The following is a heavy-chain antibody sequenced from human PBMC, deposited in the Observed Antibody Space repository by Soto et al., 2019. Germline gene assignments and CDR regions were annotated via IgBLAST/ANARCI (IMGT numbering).Heavy chain of an antibody. J-gene: IGHJ6*02. Sequence: EVQLVESGGGLVQPGGSLRLSCLASEFTFNTYWMNWVRQAPGRGLEWVANIKDDGSEKNYVDSVKGRFTISRDNAMNSLYLQMNSLRGEYTAVYFCARDWGTPGRGSAVGYYYHYGMDVWGQGTTVTVSS. V-gene: IGHV3-7*05. D-gene: IGHD6-19*01. CDR3: ARDWGTPGRGSAVGYYYHYGMDV. CDR1: EFTFNTYW. CDR2: IKDDGSEK.